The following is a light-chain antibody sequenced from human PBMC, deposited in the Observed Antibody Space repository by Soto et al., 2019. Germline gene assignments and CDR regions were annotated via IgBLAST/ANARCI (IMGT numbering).Light chain of an antibody. Sequence: QSVLTQPASVSGSPGQSITISCAGSSSDVGGYKYVSWYQQLPGNAPKLIIYEVSIRPSGVSNRFSGSKSGNTASLTISGLQPEDEADYYCSSYSRSSISYVFGTGTKLTVL. CDR1: SSDVGGYKY. V-gene: IGLV2-14*01. CDR2: EVS. CDR3: SSYSRSSISYV. J-gene: IGLJ1*01.